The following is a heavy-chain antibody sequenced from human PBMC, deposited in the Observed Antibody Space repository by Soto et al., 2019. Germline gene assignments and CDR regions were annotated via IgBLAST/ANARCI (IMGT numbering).Heavy chain of an antibody. J-gene: IGHJ3*02. Sequence: EVQLLESGGGLVQPGGSLRLSCAASGFTFSSYAMSWVRQAPGKGLEWVSAISGSGGSTYYADSVKGRFTISRDNSKNTPYVQTNRLRAEETAVYYSANARWDMAVVAALADAFYIGGKVRSVTVS. D-gene: IGHD2-2*01. CDR2: ISGSGGST. CDR1: GFTFSSYA. V-gene: IGHV3-23*01. CDR3: ANARWDMAVVAALADAFYI.